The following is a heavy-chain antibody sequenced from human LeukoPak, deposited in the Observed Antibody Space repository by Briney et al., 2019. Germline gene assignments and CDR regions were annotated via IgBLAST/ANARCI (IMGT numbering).Heavy chain of an antibody. CDR3: AKGERAPSKTLGYFDY. Sequence: PGGSLRLSCAASGFTFSSYAMSWVRQAPGKGLEWVSAISGSGGSTYYADSVKGRFTISRDNSKNTLYLQMNSLRAEDTAVYYCAKGERAPSKTLGYFDYWGQGTLVTVSS. D-gene: IGHD1-1*01. V-gene: IGHV3-23*01. J-gene: IGHJ4*02. CDR1: GFTFSSYA. CDR2: ISGSGGST.